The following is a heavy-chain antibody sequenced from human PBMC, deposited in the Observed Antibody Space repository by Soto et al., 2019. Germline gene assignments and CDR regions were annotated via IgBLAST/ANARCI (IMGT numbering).Heavy chain of an antibody. CDR3: ARPKGSYSSGYYYFDY. V-gene: IGHV1-69*01. CDR1: GGTFSTYA. J-gene: IGHJ4*02. Sequence: QVQLVQSGAEVKQPGSSVKVSCKTSGGTFSTYAIYWVRQAPGQGLEWMGAIIPLFGTADYAQKFQGRVTITADESTSTASMELCSLSSEDTAVYYCARPKGSYSSGYYYFDYWGQGTLVTVSS. D-gene: IGHD6-19*01. CDR2: IIPLFGTA.